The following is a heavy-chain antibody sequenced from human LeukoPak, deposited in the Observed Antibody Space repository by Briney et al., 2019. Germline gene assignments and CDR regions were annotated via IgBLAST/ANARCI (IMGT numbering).Heavy chain of an antibody. CDR3: ARRLTSEWFGGNNWFDP. CDR1: GGSISSSSYY. Sequence: PSETLSLTCAASGGSISSSSYYWGWIRQPPGKGLEWIGSIYYSGSTYYNPSLKSRVTISVDTSKNQFSLKLSSVTAADTAVYYCARRLTSEWFGGNNWFDPWGQGTLVTVSS. V-gene: IGHV4-39*01. D-gene: IGHD3-10*01. CDR2: IYYSGST. J-gene: IGHJ5*02.